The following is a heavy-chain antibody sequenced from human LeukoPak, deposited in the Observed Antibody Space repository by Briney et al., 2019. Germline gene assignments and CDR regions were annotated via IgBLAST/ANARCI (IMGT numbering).Heavy chain of an antibody. J-gene: IGHJ4*02. CDR3: ASRIKEYRSGWC. CDR1: GYTFTSYD. V-gene: IGHV1-8*01. Sequence: ASVKVSCKASGYTFTSYDINWVRQATGQGLEWMGWMNPNSGNTGYAQKFQGRVTMTRNTSISTAYMELSSLKASDTALYYCASRIKEYRSGWCWGQGTLVTVSS. D-gene: IGHD6-19*01. CDR2: MNPNSGNT.